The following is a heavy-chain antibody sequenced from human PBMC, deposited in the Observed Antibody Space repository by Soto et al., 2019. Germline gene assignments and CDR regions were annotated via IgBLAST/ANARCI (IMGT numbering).Heavy chain of an antibody. Sequence: QVQVVQSGAGVKNPGPSVRFPGTASGSTLTSYPITCLRQPPAQGLEWMGRISAYNGNTNYAQGLQGGGTMTTETATRTGYMALRSLRSDDTDVYYCARVYGGYYFDYWCQGSLVTVFS. J-gene: IGHJ4*02. CDR2: ISAYNGNT. D-gene: IGHD3-16*01. V-gene: IGHV1-18*01. CDR3: ARVYGGYYFDY. CDR1: GSTLTSYP.